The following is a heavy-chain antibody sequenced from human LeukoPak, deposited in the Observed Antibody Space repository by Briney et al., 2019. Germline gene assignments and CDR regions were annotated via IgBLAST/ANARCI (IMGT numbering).Heavy chain of an antibody. J-gene: IGHJ6*03. CDR2: MNPNSGNT. Sequence: ASVKVSCKASGYTFTTYDINWVRQAPGQGLEWMGWMNPNSGNTGYAQRFQGRVTFTRNTSIRTAYMELSSLRYEDTAVYFCARELSGYDGYYYYYMDVWGKGTTVTISS. D-gene: IGHD5-12*01. CDR1: GYTFTTYD. CDR3: ARELSGYDGYYYYYMDV. V-gene: IGHV1-8*03.